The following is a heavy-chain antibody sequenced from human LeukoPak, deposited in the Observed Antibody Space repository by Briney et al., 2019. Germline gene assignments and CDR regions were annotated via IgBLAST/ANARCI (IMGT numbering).Heavy chain of an antibody. CDR1: GGSIRSYY. CDR2: IYYSGST. V-gene: IGHV4-39*07. J-gene: IGHJ4*02. Sequence: SETLSLTCTVSGGSIRSYYWGWIRQPPGKGLEWIGSIYYSGSTYYNPSLKSRVTISVDTSKNQFSLKLSSVTAADTAVYYCARGNRIVGATTEFDYWGQGTLVTVSS. CDR3: ARGNRIVGATTEFDY. D-gene: IGHD1-26*01.